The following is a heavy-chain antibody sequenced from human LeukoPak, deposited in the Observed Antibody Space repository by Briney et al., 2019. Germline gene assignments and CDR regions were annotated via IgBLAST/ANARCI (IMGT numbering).Heavy chain of an antibody. CDR1: GGSFSDYH. Sequence: SETLSLTCAVYGGSFSDYHWSWIRQPPGKGLEWIGSIYYSGSTYYNPSLKSRVTISVDTSKNQFSLKLSSVTAADTAVYYCARDRCSSTSCPFDYWGQGTLVTVSS. J-gene: IGHJ4*02. CDR3: ARDRCSSTSCPFDY. V-gene: IGHV4-34*01. D-gene: IGHD2-2*01. CDR2: IYYSGST.